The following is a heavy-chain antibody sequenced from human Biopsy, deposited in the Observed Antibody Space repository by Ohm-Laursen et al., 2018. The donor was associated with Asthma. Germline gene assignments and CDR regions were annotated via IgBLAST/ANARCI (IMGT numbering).Heavy chain of an antibody. V-gene: IGHV4-34*01. Sequence: SETLSLTCGVSPGSFSGFFWTWIRQSPGKGLEWIGETNERGVTNNNPSLKSRVIISIDTYLNRVSLKLTSVTAADTAVYYCARGPELDVWGQGTTVTVSS. CDR2: TNERGVT. CDR1: PGSFSGFF. CDR3: ARGPELDV. J-gene: IGHJ6*02.